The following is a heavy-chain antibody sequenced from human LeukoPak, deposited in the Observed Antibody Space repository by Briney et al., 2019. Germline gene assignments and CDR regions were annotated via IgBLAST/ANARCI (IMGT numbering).Heavy chain of an antibody. CDR1: GFTFGDYA. J-gene: IGHJ4*02. Sequence: PGGSLRLSCTASGFTFGDYAMSWVRQAPGKGLEWVGFIRSKTYGGTTEYAASVKGRFTISRDDSKSIAYLQMNSLKTEDTAVYYCTIVQMATITSDYWGQGTLVTVSS. CDR2: IRSKTYGGTT. D-gene: IGHD5-24*01. V-gene: IGHV3-49*04. CDR3: TIVQMATITSDY.